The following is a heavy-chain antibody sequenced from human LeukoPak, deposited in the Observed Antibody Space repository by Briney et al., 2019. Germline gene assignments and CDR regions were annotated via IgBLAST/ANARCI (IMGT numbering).Heavy chain of an antibody. V-gene: IGHV3-20*04. CDR2: INWNGGST. CDR3: ARVGCSSTSCYYFDY. Sequence: GGSLRLSCAASGFTVSSNYMSWVRQAPGKGLEWVSGINWNGGSTGYADSVKGRFTISRDNAKNSLYLQMNSLRAEDTALYYCARVGCSSTSCYYFDYWGQGTLVTVSS. CDR1: GFTVSSNY. D-gene: IGHD2-2*01. J-gene: IGHJ4*02.